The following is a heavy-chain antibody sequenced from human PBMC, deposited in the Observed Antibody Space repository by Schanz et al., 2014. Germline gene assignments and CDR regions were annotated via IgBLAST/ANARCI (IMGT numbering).Heavy chain of an antibody. J-gene: IGHJ5*02. CDR2: ISIRGGNT. CDR3: AKELYSGSHYGWFDP. D-gene: IGHD1-26*01. V-gene: IGHV3-23*04. CDR1: GFTFSTYA. Sequence: EVQLVESGGGLVQPGGSLRLSCAASGFTFSTYAMTWVRQAPGKGLEWVSSISIRGGNTYYADSVKGRFTISRDNSNHTLYLQMNSLRADDTAVYYCAKELYSGSHYGWFDPWGQGTLVTVSS.